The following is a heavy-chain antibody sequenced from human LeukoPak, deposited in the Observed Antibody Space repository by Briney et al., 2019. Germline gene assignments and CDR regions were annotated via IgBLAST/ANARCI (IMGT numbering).Heavy chain of an antibody. V-gene: IGHV4-59*01. Sequence: SETLSLTCTVSGVSGVSISYYDWSWIRQPPGKGLELLGHIYYGATTNYNPSLKSRVTISVDTSKNQYSLKLSSVTAADTAVYYCARRGGSPLGAFDIWGQGTMVTVSS. CDR2: IYYGATT. CDR1: GVSISYYD. J-gene: IGHJ3*02. D-gene: IGHD1-26*01. CDR3: ARRGGSPLGAFDI.